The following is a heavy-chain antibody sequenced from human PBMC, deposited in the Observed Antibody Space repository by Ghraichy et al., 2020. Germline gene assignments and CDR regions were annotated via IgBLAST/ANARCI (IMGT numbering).Heavy chain of an antibody. Sequence: GGSLRLSCAASGFTFSSYAMSWVRQAPGTGLELVSAIVASGGGTYYADSVKGRFTISRDNSKNTLYLQMNSLRAEDTAVYYCAKVIRAAAGRYYFDYWGQGTLVTVSS. D-gene: IGHD6-13*01. CDR1: GFTFSSYA. CDR3: AKVIRAAAGRYYFDY. J-gene: IGHJ4*02. V-gene: IGHV3-23*01. CDR2: IVASGGGT.